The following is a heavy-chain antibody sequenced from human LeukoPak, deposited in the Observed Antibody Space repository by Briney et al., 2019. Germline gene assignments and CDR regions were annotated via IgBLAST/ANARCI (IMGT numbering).Heavy chain of an antibody. Sequence: PGGSLRLSCAASGFTFSSYWMSWVRQAPGKGRGWVANIKKDGSEKYYVESVKGRFTISRDNAKNSLYLQMNSLRAEDTAVYYCARLGLLRRNWFDYWGQGTLVTVSS. J-gene: IGHJ4*02. CDR3: ARLGLLRRNWFDY. V-gene: IGHV3-7*01. D-gene: IGHD2-15*01. CDR2: IKKDGSEK. CDR1: GFTFSSYW.